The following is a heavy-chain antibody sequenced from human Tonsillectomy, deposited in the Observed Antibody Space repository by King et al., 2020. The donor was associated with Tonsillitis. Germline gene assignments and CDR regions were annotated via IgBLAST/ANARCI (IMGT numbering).Heavy chain of an antibody. CDR2: IYPSDSKV. Sequence: VQLVESGAEVKKPGESLKISCRGSGYTFSSYWIGWVRQMPGKGLEWMGIIYPSDSKVRYNSAFRGQVSISADKSLSTAYLQWTSLKASDTATYYCARDGSGSYFFGMDVWGQGTAIPGSS. D-gene: IGHD3-10*01. J-gene: IGHJ6*02. CDR1: GYTFSSYW. V-gene: IGHV5-51*01. CDR3: ARDGSGSYFFGMDV.